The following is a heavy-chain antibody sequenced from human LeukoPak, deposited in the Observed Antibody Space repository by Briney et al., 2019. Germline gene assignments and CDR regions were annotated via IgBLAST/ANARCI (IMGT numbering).Heavy chain of an antibody. Sequence: SQTLSLTCAISGDSVSSKSVAWSWIRQSPSRGLEWLGTTYYRSKWYNDYAVSVKSRITINPDTSKNQLSLQLNSVTPEDTAVYYCARGRNSAFDYWGQGTLVTVSS. D-gene: IGHD2-15*01. V-gene: IGHV6-1*01. CDR3: ARGRNSAFDY. J-gene: IGHJ4*02. CDR1: GDSVSSKSVA. CDR2: TYYRSKWYN.